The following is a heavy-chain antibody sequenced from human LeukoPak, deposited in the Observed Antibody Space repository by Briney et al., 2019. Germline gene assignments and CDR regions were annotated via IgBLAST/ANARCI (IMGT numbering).Heavy chain of an antibody. D-gene: IGHD7-27*01. V-gene: IGHV3-23*01. CDR2: IGGSGTST. Sequence: GASLRLSCAASGFAFNTYAMIWVRQAPGKGLEWVSAIGGSGTSTLSADSLKDRFIISRDNSKNTLYLQMNSLRAEDTAVYYCAKTSLGHAPYYYTMDVWGQGTTVTVSS. CDR3: AKTSLGHAPYYYTMDV. CDR1: GFAFNTYA. J-gene: IGHJ6*02.